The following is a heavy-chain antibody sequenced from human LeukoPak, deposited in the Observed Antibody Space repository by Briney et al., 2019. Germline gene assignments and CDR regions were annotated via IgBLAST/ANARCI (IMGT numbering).Heavy chain of an antibody. Sequence: GRSLRLSCAASGFTFSSYGMHWVRQAPGKGLEWVANIKQDGSEKYYVDSVKGRFTISRDNAKNSLYLQMNSLRAEDTALYYCAKGGRYSYGPYYFDYWGQGTLVTVSS. CDR1: GFTFSSYG. J-gene: IGHJ4*02. CDR3: AKGGRYSYGPYYFDY. CDR2: IKQDGSEK. D-gene: IGHD5-18*01. V-gene: IGHV3-7*03.